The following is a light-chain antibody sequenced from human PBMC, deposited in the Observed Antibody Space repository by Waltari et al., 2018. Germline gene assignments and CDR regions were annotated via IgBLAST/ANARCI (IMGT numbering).Light chain of an antibody. V-gene: IGKV1-5*03. CDR1: QSIGRW. CDR2: TAS. CDR3: QQYKSDPWT. J-gene: IGKJ1*01. Sequence: DIQMTQSPSTLSASVGDRVTVTCRASQSIGRWLAWYQQKPGKATKLLIYTASSLESGVPSRFSGSGSETEFTLTISSLQPDDFATYYCQQYKSDPWTFGQGTKVEIK.